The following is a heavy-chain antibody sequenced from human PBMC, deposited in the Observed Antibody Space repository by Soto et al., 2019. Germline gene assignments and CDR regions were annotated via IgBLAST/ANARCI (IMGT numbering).Heavy chain of an antibody. Sequence: SETLSLTCTVSGGSISSYYWSWIRQPPGKGLEWIGYIYYSGSTNYNPSLKSRVTISVDTSKNQFSLKLSSVTAADTAMYYCARDPPQRDEYNDFWGGLEGCFDPWGQGTLVTVSS. D-gene: IGHD3-3*01. CDR2: IYYSGST. CDR1: GGSISSYY. J-gene: IGHJ5*02. CDR3: ARDPPQRDEYNDFWGGLEGCFDP. V-gene: IGHV4-59*01.